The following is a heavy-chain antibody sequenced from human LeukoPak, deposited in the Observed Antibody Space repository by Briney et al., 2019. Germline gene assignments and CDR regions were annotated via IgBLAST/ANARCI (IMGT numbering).Heavy chain of an antibody. Sequence: SQTLSLTCTVSGGSISSGDYYWSWIRQPPGKGLEWIGYIYYSGGTYYNPSLKSRVTISVDTSKNQFSLKLSSVTAADTAVYYCARVNYYDSSGYYYYFDYWGQGTLVTVSS. CDR2: IYYSGGT. V-gene: IGHV4-30-4*01. J-gene: IGHJ4*02. CDR3: ARVNYYDSSGYYYYFDY. D-gene: IGHD3-22*01. CDR1: GGSISSGDYY.